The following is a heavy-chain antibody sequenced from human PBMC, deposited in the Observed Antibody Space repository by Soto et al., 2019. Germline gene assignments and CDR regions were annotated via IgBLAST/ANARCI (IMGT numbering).Heavy chain of an antibody. J-gene: IGHJ6*02. Sequence: EVQLVESGGGLVQPGGSLRLSCAASGFTFSSYDMHWVRQATGKGLEWVSAIGTAGDTYYPGSVKGRFTISRENAKNSLYLQMNSLRAGDTAVYYCARGPCLYGMDVWGQGTTVTVSS. CDR3: ARGPCLYGMDV. CDR2: IGTAGDT. CDR1: GFTFSSYD. V-gene: IGHV3-13*01.